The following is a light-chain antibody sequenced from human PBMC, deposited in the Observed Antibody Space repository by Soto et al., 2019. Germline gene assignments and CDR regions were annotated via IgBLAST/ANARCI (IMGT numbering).Light chain of an antibody. CDR1: QSVSNNY. Sequence: EIVLTQSPGTLSLSPGEIATLSCRASQSVSNNYLAWYQQKPGQAPRLLIYGASNRATGIPDRFSGSGSGTDFTLTISSLEPEDFAVYYCQQYNNWPRTFGQGTKVDIK. V-gene: IGKV3-20*01. J-gene: IGKJ1*01. CDR3: QQYNNWPRT. CDR2: GAS.